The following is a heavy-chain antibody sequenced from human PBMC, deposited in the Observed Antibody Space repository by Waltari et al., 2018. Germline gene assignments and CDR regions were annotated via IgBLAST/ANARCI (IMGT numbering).Heavy chain of an antibody. V-gene: IGHV1-69-2*01. CDR3: ATGASGSYSPRFYYYYMDV. CDR1: GYTFTDYY. D-gene: IGHD1-26*01. Sequence: EVQLVQSGAEVKKPGATVKISCKASGYTFTDYYMHWVQQAPGKGLEWMGSVVPEDGETIYAEKFQGRVTITADTSTDTAYMELSSLRSEDTAVYYCATGASGSYSPRFYYYYMDVWGKGTTVTVSS. J-gene: IGHJ6*03. CDR2: VVPEDGET.